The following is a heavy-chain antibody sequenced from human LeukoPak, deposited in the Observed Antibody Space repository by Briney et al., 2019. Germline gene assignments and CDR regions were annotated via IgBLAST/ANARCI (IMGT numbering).Heavy chain of an antibody. V-gene: IGHV1-69*05. CDR2: IIPIFGTA. CDR3: ARDHYGSSGYYVDY. Sequence: SVKVSCKASGGTFSSYAISWVRQAPGQGLEWMGRIIPIFGTANYAQKFQGRVTITTDESTSTAYMELSSLRSEDAAVYYCARDHYGSSGYYVDYWGQGTLVTVSS. CDR1: GGTFSSYA. D-gene: IGHD3-22*01. J-gene: IGHJ4*02.